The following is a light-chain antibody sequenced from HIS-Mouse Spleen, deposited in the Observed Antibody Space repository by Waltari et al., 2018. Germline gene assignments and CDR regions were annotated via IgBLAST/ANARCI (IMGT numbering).Light chain of an antibody. Sequence: QSALTQPASVSGSPGQSITISCTGTSSYVGGYNYVSWYQQHPGKAPQLMIYEVSNRPSGVSNRFSGSKSGNTASLTISGLQAEDEADYYCSSYTSSSTLYVFGTGTKVTVL. CDR3: SSYTSSSTLYV. J-gene: IGLJ1*01. CDR1: SSYVGGYNY. CDR2: EVS. V-gene: IGLV2-14*01.